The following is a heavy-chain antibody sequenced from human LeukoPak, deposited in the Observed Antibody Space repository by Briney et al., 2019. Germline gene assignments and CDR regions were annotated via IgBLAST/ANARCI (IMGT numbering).Heavy chain of an antibody. D-gene: IGHD1-26*01. CDR2: IYYSGST. Sequence: SETLSLTCTVSGGSISSYYWSWIRQPPGKGLEWIGYIYYSGSTNYNPSLKSRVTISVDTSKNQFSLKLSSVTAADTAVYYCARHGIVGATTEYFQHRGQGTLVTVSS. J-gene: IGHJ1*01. V-gene: IGHV4-59*08. CDR3: ARHGIVGATTEYFQH. CDR1: GGSISSYY.